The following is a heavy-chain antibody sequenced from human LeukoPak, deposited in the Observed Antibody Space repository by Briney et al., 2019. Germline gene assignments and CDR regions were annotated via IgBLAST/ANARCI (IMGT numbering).Heavy chain of an antibody. CDR3: ARSTLGFGAGYFDL. D-gene: IGHD3-10*01. Sequence: PGGSLRLSCTASGFTFSSYGMHWVRQAPGKGLEWVTVISYDGSNKYFADSVKGRFTISRDNSKNTLFLQMNSLRTEDTAVYYCARSTLGFGAGYFDLWGQGTLVTVSS. V-gene: IGHV3-30*03. CDR2: ISYDGSNK. CDR1: GFTFSSYG. J-gene: IGHJ4*02.